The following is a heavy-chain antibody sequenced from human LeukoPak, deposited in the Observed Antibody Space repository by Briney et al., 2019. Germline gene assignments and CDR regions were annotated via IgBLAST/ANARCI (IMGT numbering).Heavy chain of an antibody. CDR2: ISHDGSHK. Sequence: GGSLRLSCAASGFTFSSYGMHWVRQAPGKGLEWVAVISHDGSHKYYADSVKGRFTISRDNSKNTLYLQMNSLRAEDTAVYYCAKDLWNYYDSSGSYGNWGQGTLVTVSS. CDR3: AKDLWNYYDSSGSYGN. CDR1: GFTFSSYG. V-gene: IGHV3-30*18. D-gene: IGHD3-22*01. J-gene: IGHJ4*02.